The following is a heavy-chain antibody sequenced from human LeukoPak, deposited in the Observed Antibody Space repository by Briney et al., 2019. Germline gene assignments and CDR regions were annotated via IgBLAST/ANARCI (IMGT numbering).Heavy chain of an antibody. D-gene: IGHD6-6*01. J-gene: IGHJ5*02. V-gene: IGHV4-34*01. CDR1: GGSFSGYY. CDR2: INHSGST. Sequence: SETLSLTCAVYGGSFSGYYWSWIRQPPGKGLEWIGEINHSGSTNYNPSLKSRVTISVDTSKNQFSLKLSSVTAVDTAVYYCARGKGSSSSRRWFDPWGQGTLVTVSS. CDR3: ARGKGSSSSRRWFDP.